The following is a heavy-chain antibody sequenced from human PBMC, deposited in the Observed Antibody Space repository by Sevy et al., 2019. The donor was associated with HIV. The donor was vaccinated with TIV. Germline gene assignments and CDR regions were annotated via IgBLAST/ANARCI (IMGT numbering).Heavy chain of an antibody. D-gene: IGHD4-17*01. CDR1: GFIFNSYV. Sequence: GGSLRLSCAASGFIFNSYVMSWDRQAPGKGLEWVSGISGSGGSTYYAYSVKGRFTISRDNFKNTLFLEMNSLRAEDTALYYCRATATVTTFHDYWGQGTLVTVSS. V-gene: IGHV3-23*01. CDR3: RATATVTTFHDY. CDR2: ISGSGGST. J-gene: IGHJ4*02.